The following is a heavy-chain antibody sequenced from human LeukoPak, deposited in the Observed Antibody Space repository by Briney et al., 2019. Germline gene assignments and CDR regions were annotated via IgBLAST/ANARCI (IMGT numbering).Heavy chain of an antibody. CDR2: LSGSGGST. D-gene: IGHD4-17*01. V-gene: IGHV3-23*01. Sequence: PGGSLRLSCAAPGFTFANYAMTWVRQAPGKGLEWVSTLSGSGGSTYYADSVKGRFTISRDNANNTLYLQMNSLRAEDTAVYYCARGYGDGWGQGTLVTVSS. CDR3: ARGYGDG. J-gene: IGHJ4*02. CDR1: GFTFANYA.